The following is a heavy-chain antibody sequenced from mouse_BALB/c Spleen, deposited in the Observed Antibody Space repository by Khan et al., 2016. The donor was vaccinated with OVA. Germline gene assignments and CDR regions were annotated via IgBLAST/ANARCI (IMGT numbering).Heavy chain of an antibody. CDR1: GFSLTSYG. CDR3: ARLEDI. Sequence: VQLQESGPGLVAPSQSLSITCTFSGFSLTSYGVHWVRQPPGKGLNCQGVLWAGGSTNYNSALMSRLSISKDNSKSQVFLKMNSLQTDDTAMYYCARLEDIGGQGTTRTVAS. D-gene: IGHD1-3*01. J-gene: IGHJ2*01. CDR2: LWAGGST. V-gene: IGHV2-9*02.